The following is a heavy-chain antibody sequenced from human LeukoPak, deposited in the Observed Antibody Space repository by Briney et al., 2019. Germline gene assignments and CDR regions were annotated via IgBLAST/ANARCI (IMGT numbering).Heavy chain of an antibody. CDR2: ISSSSSYI. D-gene: IGHD1-1*01. CDR1: GFTFSSYS. V-gene: IGHV3-21*01. J-gene: IGHJ4*02. CDR3: ARETPYNWNDGEWFDY. Sequence: PGGSLRLSCAASGFTFSSYSMNWVRQAPGKGLEWVSSISSSSSYIYYADSVKGRFTISRDNAKNSLYLQMNSLRAEDTAVYYCARETPYNWNDGEWFDYWGQGTLVTVSS.